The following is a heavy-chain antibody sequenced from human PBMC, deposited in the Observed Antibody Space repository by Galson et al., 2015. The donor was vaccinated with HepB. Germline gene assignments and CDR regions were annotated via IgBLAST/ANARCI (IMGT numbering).Heavy chain of an antibody. CDR1: GYTFTGYY. Sequence: SVKVSCKASGYTFTGYYMHWVRQAPGQGLEWMGRINPNSGGTNYAQKFQGRVTMTRDTSISTAYMELSRLRSDDTAVYYCARSVAYRDSSSWYVPQFDYWGQGTLVTVSS. V-gene: IGHV1-2*06. J-gene: IGHJ4*02. D-gene: IGHD6-13*01. CDR2: INPNSGGT. CDR3: ARSVAYRDSSSWYVPQFDY.